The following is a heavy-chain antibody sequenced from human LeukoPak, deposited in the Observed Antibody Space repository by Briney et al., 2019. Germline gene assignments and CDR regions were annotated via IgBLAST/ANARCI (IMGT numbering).Heavy chain of an antibody. V-gene: IGHV3-7*01. CDR2: IKQDGSEK. Sequence: QAGGSLRLSCAASGFTFSSYWMSWVRQAPGKGLEWVANIKQDGSEKYYVDSVKSRFTISRDNAKNSLYLQMNSLRAEDTAVYYCARGRHDFWSGYPFDYWGQGTLVTVSS. D-gene: IGHD3-3*01. J-gene: IGHJ4*02. CDR1: GFTFSSYW. CDR3: ARGRHDFWSGYPFDY.